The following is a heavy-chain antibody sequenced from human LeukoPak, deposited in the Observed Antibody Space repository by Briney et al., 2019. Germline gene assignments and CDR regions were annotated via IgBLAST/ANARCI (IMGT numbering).Heavy chain of an antibody. Sequence: GGSLRLSCAVSGFTLSSYAMSWVRQAPGKGLEWVSGISGSGANIYYADSVKGRFTISRDNSKNTLYLQMNSLRAEDTAVYYCAKEASGRYWGQGTLVTVSS. V-gene: IGHV3-23*01. CDR1: GFTLSSYA. J-gene: IGHJ4*02. CDR2: ISGSGANI. CDR3: AKEASGRY.